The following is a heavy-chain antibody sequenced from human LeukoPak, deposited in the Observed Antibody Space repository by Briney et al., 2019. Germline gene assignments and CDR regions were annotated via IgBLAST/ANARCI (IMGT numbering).Heavy chain of an antibody. V-gene: IGHV4-61*10. J-gene: IGHJ6*03. CDR3: ARVPRSYYCYHYMDV. CDR2: IHSSGST. Sequence: SETLSLTCAVSGDSINNNNYYWTWIRQPAGKGLEWIGRIHSSGSTNYNPSLKSRVTISTDTSKNQFSLKVSSVTAADTAVYYCARVPRSYYCYHYMDVWGKGTTVTVSS. CDR1: GDSINNNNYY.